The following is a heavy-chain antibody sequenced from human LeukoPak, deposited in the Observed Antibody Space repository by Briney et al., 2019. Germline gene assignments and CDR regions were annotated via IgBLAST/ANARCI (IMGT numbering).Heavy chain of an antibody. CDR2: INAGNGNT. D-gene: IGHD3-10*01. V-gene: IGHV1-3*01. Sequence: ASVRVSCKASGYTFTSYAMHWARQAPGQRLEWMGWINAGNGNTKYSQKFQGRVTITRDTSASTAYMELSSLRSEDTAVYYCARASRIDYYGSGSYRGFDYWGQGTLVTVSS. CDR1: GYTFTSYA. CDR3: ARASRIDYYGSGSYRGFDY. J-gene: IGHJ4*02.